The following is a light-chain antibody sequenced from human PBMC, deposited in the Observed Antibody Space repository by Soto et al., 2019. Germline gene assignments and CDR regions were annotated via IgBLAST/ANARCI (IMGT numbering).Light chain of an antibody. Sequence: EIVFTQSPSTLSLSPGERATLSCRATQSVGTRLAWYQHKTGQAPRLLISGASSRATGIPDRFTGSGSETSFTLTISRLEPEDFALYYCQHYQSGHPIAFGQGTRLENK. V-gene: IGKV3-20*01. CDR3: QHYQSGHPIA. J-gene: IGKJ5*01. CDR1: QSVGTR. CDR2: GAS.